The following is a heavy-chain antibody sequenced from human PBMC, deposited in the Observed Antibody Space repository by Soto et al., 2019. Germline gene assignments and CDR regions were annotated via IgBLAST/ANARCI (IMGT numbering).Heavy chain of an antibody. CDR2: ISPYNGNT. V-gene: IGHV1-18*01. D-gene: IGHD2-15*01. CDR1: GYTFTTYG. Sequence: GASVKVSCKASGYTFTTYGINWVRQAPGQGLEWMGWISPYNGNTHYAQKSQGRVTMTTDTSTSTAFMELRSLRSDDTAVYYCARDDVSGGFDYWGQGTLVTAPQ. J-gene: IGHJ4*02. CDR3: ARDDVSGGFDY.